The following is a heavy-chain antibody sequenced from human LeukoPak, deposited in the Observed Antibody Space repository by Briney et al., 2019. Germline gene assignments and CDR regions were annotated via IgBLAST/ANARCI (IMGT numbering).Heavy chain of an antibody. D-gene: IGHD1-7*01. Sequence: SETLSLTCAVYGRSFSGCYWSWIRQPPGKGLEWIGEINHSGSTNYNPSLKSRVTISVDTSKNQFSLKLSSVTAADTAVYYCASTSGANWNYPYYFDYWGQGTLVTVSS. J-gene: IGHJ4*02. V-gene: IGHV4-34*01. CDR2: INHSGST. CDR3: ASTSGANWNYPYYFDY. CDR1: GRSFSGCY.